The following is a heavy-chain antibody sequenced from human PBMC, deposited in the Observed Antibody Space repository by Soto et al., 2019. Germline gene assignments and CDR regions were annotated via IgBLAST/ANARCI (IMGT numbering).Heavy chain of an antibody. CDR2: MYYTGNK. D-gene: IGHD6-6*01. CDR1: DGSISSSTYY. J-gene: IGHJ5*02. Sequence: SETLSLTCTVSDGSISSSTYYWDWIRQPPGKGLEWIGAMYYTGNKNYNPSLESRVTMSVDTSKNQFSLKLSSVTPTDTAVCYCARRSSSSLGSLFDPWGRGILVTVSS. CDR3: ARRSSSSLGSLFDP. V-gene: IGHV4-39*01.